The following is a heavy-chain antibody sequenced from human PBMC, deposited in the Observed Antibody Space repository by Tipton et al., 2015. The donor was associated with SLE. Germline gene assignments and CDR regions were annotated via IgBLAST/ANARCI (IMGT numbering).Heavy chain of an antibody. J-gene: IGHJ5*02. CDR3: ARTSLGFNFWTGSPFDP. Sequence: TLSLTCNVSGGSISSDYWSWIRQPPGKGLEWIGYVDNSGSTNYNPSLRSRLTISVDTSRNQFSLKLNSLTAADTAVYYCARTSLGFNFWTGSPFDPWGQGTLVTVSS. V-gene: IGHV4-59*01. D-gene: IGHD3/OR15-3a*01. CDR2: VDNSGST. CDR1: GGSISSDY.